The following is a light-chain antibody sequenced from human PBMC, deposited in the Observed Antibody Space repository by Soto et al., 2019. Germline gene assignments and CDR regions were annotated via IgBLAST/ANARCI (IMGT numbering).Light chain of an antibody. CDR1: SGHSNYV. CDR3: QTWDTGIRV. V-gene: IGLV4-69*01. CDR2: LNSDGSH. J-gene: IGLJ2*01. Sequence: QLVLTQSPSASASLGASVKLTCTLSSGHSNYVIAWQQQQPEKGPRYLMKLNSDGSHSKGDGIPDRFSGSSSGAERYLTISSLQSEDEADYYCQTWDTGIRVFGGGTKLTVL.